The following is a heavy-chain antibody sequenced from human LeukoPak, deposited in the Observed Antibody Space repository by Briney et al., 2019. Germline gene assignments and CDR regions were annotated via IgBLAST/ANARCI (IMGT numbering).Heavy chain of an antibody. D-gene: IGHD5-18*01. V-gene: IGHV1-8*01. Sequence: GASVKVSCKASGYTFTTYDINWVRQATGQGLEWMGWMNPNSGNTGYAQKFQGRVTMTRNTSISTAFMELSGLRSGDTAVYFCARRNTAMVAGLDYWGQGSLVTVSS. CDR2: MNPNSGNT. CDR1: GYTFTTYD. CDR3: ARRNTAMVAGLDY. J-gene: IGHJ4*02.